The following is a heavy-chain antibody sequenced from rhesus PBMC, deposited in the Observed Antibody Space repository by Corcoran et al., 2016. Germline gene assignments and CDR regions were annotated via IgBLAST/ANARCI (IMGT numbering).Heavy chain of an antibody. CDR1: GGPLITNY. CDR2: IRGSGGTT. V-gene: IGHV4-147*01. CDR3: ARMEDRSDWPGFDS. Sequence: QVQLQESGPGLVKASETLSLTCAVSGGPLITNYCNWIRQPPGQGLEWIGRIRGSGGTTSYNPSLKSRVTISTDTSKNQFSLKLTSVTAADTAIYFCARMEDRSDWPGFDSWGQGILVTVSS. J-gene: IGHJ4*01. D-gene: IGHD2-2*01.